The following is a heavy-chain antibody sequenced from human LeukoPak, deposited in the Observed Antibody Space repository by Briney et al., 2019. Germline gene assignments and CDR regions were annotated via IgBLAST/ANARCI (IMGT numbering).Heavy chain of an antibody. CDR1: GYTFTSYY. CDR3: ASQPCISGGSCYPFDY. J-gene: IGHJ4*02. D-gene: IGHD2-15*01. CDR2: INPSGGST. V-gene: IGHV1-46*01. Sequence: ASVKVSCKASGYTFTSYYMYWVRQAPGQGLEWMGIINPSGGSTSYAQKFQGRVTMTRDTSTSTVYMELSSLRSEDTAVYYCASQPCISGGSCYPFDYWGQGTLVTVSS.